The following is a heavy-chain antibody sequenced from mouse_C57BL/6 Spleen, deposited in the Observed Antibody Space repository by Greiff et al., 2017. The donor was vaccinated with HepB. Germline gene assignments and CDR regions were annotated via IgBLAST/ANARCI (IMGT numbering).Heavy chain of an antibody. D-gene: IGHD2-4*01. CDR2: IYPRSGNT. V-gene: IGHV1-81*01. J-gene: IGHJ2*01. CDR1: GYTFTSYG. Sequence: QVQLQQSGAELARPGASVKLSCKASGYTFTSYGISWVKQRTGQGLEWIGEIYPRSGNTYYNEKLKGKATMTADKSSSTAYMELRSLTSEDSAVYFCARCDYDRKGVFDYWGQGTTLTVSS. CDR3: ARCDYDRKGVFDY.